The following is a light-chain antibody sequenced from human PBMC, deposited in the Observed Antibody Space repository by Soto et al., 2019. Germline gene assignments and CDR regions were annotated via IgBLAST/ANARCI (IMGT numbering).Light chain of an antibody. CDR1: SRDVGGYDL. V-gene: IGLV2-23*01. CDR3: CSYAVGSTLV. J-gene: IGLJ2*01. Sequence: QSALTQPASVSGSPGQSITISCTGTSRDVGGYDLVSWYQELPGKAPKLLIYEGSERPSGVSDRFSGSKSGNTASQTISGLQGEDEADYYCCSYAVGSTLVFGGGTKLT. CDR2: EGS.